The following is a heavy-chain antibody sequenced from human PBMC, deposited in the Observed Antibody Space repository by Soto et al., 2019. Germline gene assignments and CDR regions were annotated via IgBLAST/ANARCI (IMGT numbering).Heavy chain of an antibody. CDR1: GYTFTSYY. CDR3: ARSETDSLNTVVVVAATINYGMDV. V-gene: IGHV1-46*01. Sequence: QVQLVQSGAEVKKPGASVKVSCKASGYTFTSYYMHWVRQAPGQGLEWMGIINPSGGSTSYAQKCQGRVTMTRDTSTSTVYMELSSLRSEDTAVYYCARSETDSLNTVVVVAATINYGMDVWGQGTTVTVSS. CDR2: INPSGGST. J-gene: IGHJ6*02. D-gene: IGHD2-15*01.